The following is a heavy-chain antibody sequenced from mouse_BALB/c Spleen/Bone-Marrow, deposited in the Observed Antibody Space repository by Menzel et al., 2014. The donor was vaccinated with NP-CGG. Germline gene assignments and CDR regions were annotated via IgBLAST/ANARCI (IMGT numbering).Heavy chain of an antibody. CDR3: ARWLLPYGLDY. Sequence: LVKPGASVKLSCTASGFNIKDTYMHWVKQRPEQGLEWIGRIDPANGNTKYDPKLQGKATITADTSSNTAYLQLSSLTSEDTAVYYCARWLLPYGLDYWGQGTSVTVSS. CDR2: IDPANGNT. V-gene: IGHV14-3*02. CDR1: GFNIKDTY. D-gene: IGHD2-3*01. J-gene: IGHJ4*01.